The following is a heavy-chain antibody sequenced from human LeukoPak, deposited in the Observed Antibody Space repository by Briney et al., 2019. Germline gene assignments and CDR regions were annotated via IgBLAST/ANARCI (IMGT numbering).Heavy chain of an antibody. CDR3: AKDGAQYFDY. J-gene: IGHJ4*02. D-gene: IGHD1-26*01. CDR2: IRNDGSDK. CDR1: GFTFSNHG. Sequence: GGSLRLSCAASGFTFSNHGMHWVRLAPGKGLEWVAFIRNDGSDKYYGASVKGRFTISRDNPKNTVYLQMNSLGGEDTAEYYCAKDGAQYFDYWGQGILVTVSS. V-gene: IGHV3-30*02.